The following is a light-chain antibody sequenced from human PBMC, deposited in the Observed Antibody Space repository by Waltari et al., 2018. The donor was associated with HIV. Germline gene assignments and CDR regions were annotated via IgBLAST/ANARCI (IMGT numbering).Light chain of an antibody. CDR2: GAS. Sequence: EIVLTQSPGTLSLSPGKRAPLTCRASQSVSSSYLAWYQHKPGQAPRLLIYGASSRATGIPDRFSGSGSGTDFTLTISRLEPEDFAVYYCQQYYSSPPITFGGGTKVEIK. CDR3: QQYYSSPPIT. CDR1: QSVSSSY. V-gene: IGKV3-20*01. J-gene: IGKJ4*01.